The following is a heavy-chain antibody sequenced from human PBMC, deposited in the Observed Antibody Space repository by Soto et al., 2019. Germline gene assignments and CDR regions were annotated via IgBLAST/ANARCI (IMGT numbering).Heavy chain of an antibody. Sequence: QVQLVQSGAEVKEPGASVRVSCKASGYTFINYDISWVRQATGQGLEWMGWMNPGSGKTGYANKLQGRVTMTRNGSPSTVNLELSSLPSEDTAVYYCERMASFGKLNWFEPWCQGTLVT. CDR1: GYTFINYD. J-gene: IGHJ5*02. D-gene: IGHD3-16*01. CDR3: ERMASFGKLNWFEP. CDR2: MNPGSGKT. V-gene: IGHV1-8*02.